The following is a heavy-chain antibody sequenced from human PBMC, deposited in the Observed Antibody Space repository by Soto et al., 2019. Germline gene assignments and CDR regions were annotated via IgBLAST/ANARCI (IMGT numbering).Heavy chain of an antibody. CDR3: ARDQPNDDAFDI. V-gene: IGHV1-18*01. CDR2: ISAYNGNT. CDR1: GYTFTSYG. D-gene: IGHD1-1*01. J-gene: IGHJ3*02. Sequence: ASVKVSCKASGYTFTSYGISWVRQAPGQGLEWMGWISAYNGNTNYAQKLQGRVTMTTDTSTSTAYMELRSLRSDDTAVCYCARDQPNDDAFDIWGQGTMVTVSS.